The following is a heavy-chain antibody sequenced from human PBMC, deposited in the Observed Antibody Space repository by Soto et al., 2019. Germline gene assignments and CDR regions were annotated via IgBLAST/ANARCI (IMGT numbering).Heavy chain of an antibody. CDR2: TYYRSKWYN. V-gene: IGHV6-1*01. J-gene: IGHJ6*02. Sequence: SQTLSLTCAISGGSVSSNSAAWNWIRQSPSRGLEWLGRTYYRSKWYNDYAVSVKSRITINPDTSKNQFSLQLNSVTPEDTAVYYCAREHSSRWSLSGYYGMDVWGQGTTVTVSS. CDR1: GGSVSSNSAA. D-gene: IGHD6-13*01. CDR3: AREHSSRWSLSGYYGMDV.